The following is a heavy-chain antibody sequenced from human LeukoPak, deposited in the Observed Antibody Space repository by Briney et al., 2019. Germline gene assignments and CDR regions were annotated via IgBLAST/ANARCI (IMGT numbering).Heavy chain of an antibody. D-gene: IGHD3-3*01. CDR3: ASISAVFGAVRWFDP. J-gene: IGHJ5*02. V-gene: IGHV4-59*12. CDR2: ISYNGRT. CDR1: GGSISSYF. Sequence: SETLSLTCTVSGGSISSYFWSWIRQPPGKGLEWIGYISYNGRTNYNPSLKSRVIISVDTSKSQFSLNLSSVTAADTAVYYCASISAVFGAVRWFDPWGQGTLVTVSS.